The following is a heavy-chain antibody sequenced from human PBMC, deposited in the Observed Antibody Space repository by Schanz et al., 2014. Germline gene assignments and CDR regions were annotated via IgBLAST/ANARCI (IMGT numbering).Heavy chain of an antibody. D-gene: IGHD3-9*01. CDR2: ISSSGSYI. Sequence: EVQLVESGGGLVKRGGSLRLSCAASGFTFSSYAMSWVRQAPGKGLEWVSSISSSGSYIHYADSVKGRFTISRDNAKNTLYLQMNSLRAEDTAVYYCARDSRPNYDFLTAYYSIDYWGQGTLVTVSS. J-gene: IGHJ4*02. V-gene: IGHV3-21*01. CDR3: ARDSRPNYDFLTAYYSIDY. CDR1: GFTFSSYA.